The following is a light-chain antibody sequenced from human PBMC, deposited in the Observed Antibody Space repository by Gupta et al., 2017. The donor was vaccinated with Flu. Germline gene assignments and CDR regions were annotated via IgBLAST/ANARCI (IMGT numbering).Light chain of an antibody. CDR2: GNS. CDR1: SSNIGAGYD. V-gene: IGLV1-40*01. CDR3: QSYDSSLSGARV. J-gene: IGLJ2*01. Sequence: GTISCTGSSSNIGAGYDVHWYQQLPGTAPNLLLYGNSNRPSGVPARFSGSKSGTSASLAITGLQAEEEADYYCQSYDSSLSGARVFGGGTKLTVL.